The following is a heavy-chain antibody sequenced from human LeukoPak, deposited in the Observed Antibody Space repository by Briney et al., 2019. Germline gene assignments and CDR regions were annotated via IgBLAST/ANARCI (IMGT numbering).Heavy chain of an antibody. CDR1: GGSISSSSYY. CDR3: ARQTGSGLFILP. Sequence: SETLSLTCTVSGGSISSSSYYWGWIRQSPGTGLEWIGSIYYSGTTYYNPSLKSRVTISIDTSKNQFSLRLTSVTAADTAVYYCARQTGSGLFILPGGQGTLVTVSS. J-gene: IGHJ4*02. D-gene: IGHD3/OR15-3a*01. V-gene: IGHV4-39*01. CDR2: IYYSGTT.